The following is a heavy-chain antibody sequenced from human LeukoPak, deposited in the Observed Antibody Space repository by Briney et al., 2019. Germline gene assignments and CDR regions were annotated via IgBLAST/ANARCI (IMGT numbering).Heavy chain of an antibody. D-gene: IGHD2-2*01. V-gene: IGHV3-23*01. Sequence: PGASLRLSCTASGFTFRSYAMNWVRQAPGKGLEWVSAISGSGGSTYYADSVKGRFTISRDNSKNTLYLQMNSLRAEDTAVYYCAKDSRLGLINWFDPWGQGTLVTVSS. CDR2: ISGSGGST. CDR3: AKDSRLGLINWFDP. CDR1: GFTFRSYA. J-gene: IGHJ5*02.